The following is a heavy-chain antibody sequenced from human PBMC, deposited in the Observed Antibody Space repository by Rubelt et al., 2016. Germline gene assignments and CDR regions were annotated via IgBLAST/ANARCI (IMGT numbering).Heavy chain of an antibody. Sequence: EVQLVQSGAEVKKPGESLRISCKGSGYTFTNHWISWVRQMPGKGLEWMGRIDPSDSYTNYNPSLRGHATISVDKSISTAYLQWSSLQASDTAMYYCARRNSGTYSPFDYWGQGTMVTVSP. CDR1: GYTFTNHW. CDR2: IDPSDSYT. J-gene: IGHJ4*02. V-gene: IGHV5-10-1*01. CDR3: ARRNSGTYSPFDY. D-gene: IGHD1-26*01.